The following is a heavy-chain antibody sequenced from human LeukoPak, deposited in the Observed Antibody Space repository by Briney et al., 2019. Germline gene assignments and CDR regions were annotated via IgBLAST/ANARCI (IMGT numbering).Heavy chain of an antibody. CDR2: INTNTGNP. Sequence: ASVKVSCKASGYTFTSYAMNWVRQAPGQGLEWMGWINTNTGNPTYAQGFTGRFVFSLDTSVSTAYLQISSLKAEDTAVYYCARGIRALNKLLWFGELLGYYFGYWGQGTLVTVSS. CDR3: ARGIRALNKLLWFGELLGYYFGY. J-gene: IGHJ4*02. CDR1: GYTFTSYA. V-gene: IGHV7-4-1*02. D-gene: IGHD3-10*01.